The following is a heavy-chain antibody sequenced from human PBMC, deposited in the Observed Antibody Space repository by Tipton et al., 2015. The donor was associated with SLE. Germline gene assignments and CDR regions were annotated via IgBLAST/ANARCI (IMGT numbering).Heavy chain of an antibody. Sequence: TLSLTCTVSGGSISSHYWSWIRQPPGKGLEWIGYIFYSGDTNYNPSLKSRVTIPIDTSKNQFSLKLSSVTAADTAVYYCARAGGSGSFDYWGQGTLVTVSS. CDR3: ARAGGSGSFDY. CDR2: IFYSGDT. J-gene: IGHJ4*02. V-gene: IGHV4-59*11. D-gene: IGHD3-10*01. CDR1: GGSISSHY.